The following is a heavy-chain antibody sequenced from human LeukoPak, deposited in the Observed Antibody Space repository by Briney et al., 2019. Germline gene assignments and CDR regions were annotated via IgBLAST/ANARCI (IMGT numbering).Heavy chain of an antibody. V-gene: IGHV3-30*04. D-gene: IGHD5-18*01. CDR3: AKDRASSWWYFDL. CDR2: ISYDESNK. CDR1: GFTFSNYA. J-gene: IGHJ2*01. Sequence: PGRSLRLSCAASGFTFSNYAMHWVRQAPGKGLEWVAIISYDESNKHYADSVKGRFTISRDNSKNTLYLQMNSLRAEDTAVYYCAKDRASSWWYFDLWGRGTLVTVSS.